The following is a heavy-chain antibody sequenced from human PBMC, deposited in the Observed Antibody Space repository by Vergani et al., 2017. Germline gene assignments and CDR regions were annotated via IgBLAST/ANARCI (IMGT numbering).Heavy chain of an antibody. V-gene: IGHV3-66*02. J-gene: IGHJ4*02. CDR1: GFTVSSNY. CDR2: INSGGST. CDR3: ARFVSSSWYGDY. D-gene: IGHD6-13*01. Sequence: EVQLVESGGGLVQPGGSLRLSCAVSGFTVSSNYMSWVRQAPGKGLEWVSVINSGGSTYYADSVKGRFTISRDNSKNTLYLQMNSLRGEDTAVYYCARFVSSSWYGDYWGQGTLVTVSS.